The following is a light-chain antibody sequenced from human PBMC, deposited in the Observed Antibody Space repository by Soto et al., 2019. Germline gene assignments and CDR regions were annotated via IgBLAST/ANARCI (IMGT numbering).Light chain of an antibody. CDR1: QNINNY. CDR2: DAS. Sequence: NEMNNAASGQDGTVRGSVTITCQASQNINNYLNWYQQKPGRAPKLLIYDASNLEAGVPSRFRGSGSGTDFTFTISCLQPEDIATYYCQQYENLPTFGQGTRLE. J-gene: IGKJ5*01. CDR3: QQYENLPT. V-gene: IGKV1-33*01.